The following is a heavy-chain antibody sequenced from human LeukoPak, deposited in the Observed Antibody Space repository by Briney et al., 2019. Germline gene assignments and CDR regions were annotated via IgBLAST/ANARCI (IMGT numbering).Heavy chain of an antibody. J-gene: IGHJ4*02. D-gene: IGHD5-24*01. Sequence: GGSLRLSCAASGFTFSSYSMGWVLQAPGKGLEWVSDISRSGGSTYYADSVEGRFTISRDKSKNTLYLQMNSLRAEDTAVYYCAKDSMATLNPPLDYWGQGTLVTVSS. CDR1: GFTFSSYS. CDR3: AKDSMATLNPPLDY. V-gene: IGHV3-23*01. CDR2: ISRSGGST.